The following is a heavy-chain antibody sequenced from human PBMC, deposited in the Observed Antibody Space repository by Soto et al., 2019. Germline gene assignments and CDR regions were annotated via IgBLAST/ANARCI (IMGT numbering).Heavy chain of an antibody. CDR1: GFTFSSYA. CDR2: ISYDGSNK. V-gene: IGHV3-30-3*01. J-gene: IGHJ2*01. CDR3: ARPLWRDDYYWRYFDL. D-gene: IGHD2-21*02. Sequence: QVQLVESGGGVVQPGRSLRLSCAASGFTFSSYAMHWVRQAPGKGLEWVAVISYDGSNKYYTDSVKGRFTIPRDNSKNTLYLQMNSLRAEDTAVYYCARPLWRDDYYWRYFDLWGRGNLVTVSS.